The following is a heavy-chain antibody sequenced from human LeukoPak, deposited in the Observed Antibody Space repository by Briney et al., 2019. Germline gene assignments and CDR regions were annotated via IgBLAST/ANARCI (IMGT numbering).Heavy chain of an antibody. J-gene: IGHJ5*02. D-gene: IGHD3-22*01. CDR1: GYTFTGYY. CDR2: INPNSGGT. V-gene: IGHV1-2*02. Sequence: ASVKVSCKASGYTFTGYYMHWVRQAPGQGPEWMGWINPNSGGTNYAQKFQGRVTMTRDTSISTAYMELSRLRSDDTAVYYCARDVYYYDSSPNRGGFDPWGQGTLVTVSS. CDR3: ARDVYYYDSSPNRGGFDP.